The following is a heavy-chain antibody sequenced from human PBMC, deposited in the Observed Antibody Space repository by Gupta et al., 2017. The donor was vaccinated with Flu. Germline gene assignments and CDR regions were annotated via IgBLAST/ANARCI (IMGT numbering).Heavy chain of an antibody. CDR2: IFYTGST. Sequence: RISYYWGWIRQLPGKGLEWIGSIFYTGSTSYSPSLKSRVTISVDTSKNQFSLKLSSVTATDTAVYYCARRGKTGYDNWFDPWGQGTLVTVS. D-gene: IGHD3-9*01. CDR3: ARRGKTGYDNWFDP. V-gene: IGHV4-39*01. J-gene: IGHJ5*02. CDR1: RISYY.